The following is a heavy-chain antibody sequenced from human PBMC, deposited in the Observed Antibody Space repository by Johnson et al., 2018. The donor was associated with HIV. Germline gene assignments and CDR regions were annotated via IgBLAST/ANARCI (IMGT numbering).Heavy chain of an antibody. Sequence: VQLVESGGGLVQPGGSLRLSCAASGFTFSSYAMSWVRQAPGKGLEWVSAISGSDGSSTTYADSVKGRFTIPRDNSKNTLYLQMNSLRAEDTAVYYCARELEFGDLRKNDAFDIWGQGTMVTVSS. V-gene: IGHV3-23*04. CDR1: GFTFSSYA. D-gene: IGHD4-17*01. J-gene: IGHJ3*02. CDR3: ARELEFGDLRKNDAFDI. CDR2: ISGSDGSST.